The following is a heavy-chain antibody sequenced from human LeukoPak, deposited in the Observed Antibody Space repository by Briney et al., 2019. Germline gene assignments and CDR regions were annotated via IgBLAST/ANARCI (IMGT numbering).Heavy chain of an antibody. CDR2: IYTSGST. V-gene: IGHV4-61*09. D-gene: IGHD6-19*01. CDR3: ARAGGSVGWYGTIDS. Sequence: SETLSLTCTVSGGSISSGSDYWSWIRQPAGKGLEWIWHIYTSGSTSYNPSLQSRVTISVDTSKHQFSLQVTSVTAADTAVYYCARAGGSVGWYGTIDSWGQGILVAVSS. CDR1: GGSISSGSDY. J-gene: IGHJ4*02.